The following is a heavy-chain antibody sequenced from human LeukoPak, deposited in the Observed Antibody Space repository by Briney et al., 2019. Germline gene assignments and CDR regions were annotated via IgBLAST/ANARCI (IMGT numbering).Heavy chain of an antibody. V-gene: IGHV4-59*01. CDR3: ARDRYGMDV. CDR2: IYYSGST. CDR1: GGSISSYY. J-gene: IGHJ6*02. Sequence: SETLSLTCTVSGGSISSYYWSWIRQPPGKGLEWIGYIYYSGSTNYNPSLKSRVTISVDTSKNQFSLKLSSVTTADTAVYYCARDRYGMDVWGQGTTVTVSS.